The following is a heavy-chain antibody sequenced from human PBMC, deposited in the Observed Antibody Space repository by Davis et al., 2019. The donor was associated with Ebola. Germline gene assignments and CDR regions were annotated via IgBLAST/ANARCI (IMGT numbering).Heavy chain of an antibody. CDR1: GYTFTNYG. CDR3: AGDGDTNAEYGGYYMDV. V-gene: IGHV1-18*01. J-gene: IGHJ6*03. D-gene: IGHD3-16*01. Sequence: ASVKVSCKASGYTFTNYGISWVRQAPGQGLEWMGWISGYNGNTNYAQKLQGRVTMTRDTSITTVYMEMSMLRSDDTAVYYCAGDGDTNAEYGGYYMDVWGKGTTVTVAS. CDR2: ISGYNGNT.